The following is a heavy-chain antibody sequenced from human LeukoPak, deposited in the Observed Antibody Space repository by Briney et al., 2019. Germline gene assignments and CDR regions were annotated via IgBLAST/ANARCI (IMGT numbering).Heavy chain of an antibody. CDR3: ARWVTADRGKKDAFDI. CDR2: TFPADSDT. V-gene: IGHV5-51*01. Sequence: PGESLKISCKASGYSFTIYWIGWVRQVPGKGLEWMGITFPADSDTRYSPSFQGQVTVSADKSITTAYLQWSSLKASDTAMYYCARWVTADRGKKDAFDIWGQGTMVTVSS. D-gene: IGHD2-21*02. J-gene: IGHJ3*02. CDR1: GYSFTIYW.